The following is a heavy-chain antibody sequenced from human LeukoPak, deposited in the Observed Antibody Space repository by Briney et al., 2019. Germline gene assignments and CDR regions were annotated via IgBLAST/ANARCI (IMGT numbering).Heavy chain of an antibody. CDR2: ITPNSGGT. J-gene: IGHJ4*02. CDR3: ARVSRFYYDSSGDFDY. V-gene: IGHV1-2*02. Sequence: ASVKVSCKTSVYTFTDYYMHWVRQAPGQGREWMGWITPNSGGTKYAQKFQGRVTMTRDTAINTAYMELSRLRSDDTAVYYCARVSRFYYDSSGDFDYWGQGSLVTVSS. CDR1: VYTFTDYY. D-gene: IGHD3-22*01.